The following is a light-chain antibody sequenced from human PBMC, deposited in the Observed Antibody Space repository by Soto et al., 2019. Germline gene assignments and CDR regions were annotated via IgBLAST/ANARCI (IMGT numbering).Light chain of an antibody. V-gene: IGLV1-44*01. Sequence: QPVLTQPPSASGTPGQRVTISCSGSSSNIGSNTVNWYQQLPGTAPKLLIYSNNQRPSGVPDRFSGSKSGTSASLAISGLQSEDEADYYCAACDDSLNGVVFGGGTQLTVL. CDR2: SNN. CDR1: SSNIGSNT. CDR3: AACDDSLNGVV. J-gene: IGLJ2*01.